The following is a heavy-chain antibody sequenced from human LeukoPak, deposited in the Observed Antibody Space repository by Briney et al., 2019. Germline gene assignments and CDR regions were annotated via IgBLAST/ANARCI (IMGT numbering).Heavy chain of an antibody. Sequence: GGSLRLSCVASGFSFSSYTMNWVRQAPGKGLEWVSAISGSGGSTYYADSVKGRFTISRDNSKSTLSLQMNSLRAEDTAIYYCATYRQVLLPFESWGQGTLVTVSS. V-gene: IGHV3-23*01. CDR3: ATYRQVLLPFES. D-gene: IGHD2-8*02. J-gene: IGHJ4*02. CDR1: GFSFSSYT. CDR2: ISGSGGST.